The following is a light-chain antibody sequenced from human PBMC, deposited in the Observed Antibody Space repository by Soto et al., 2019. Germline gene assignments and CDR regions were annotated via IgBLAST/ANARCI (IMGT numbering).Light chain of an antibody. CDR1: QTVRNNY. CDR2: DAS. Sequence: IVLRQSPGTGSLSRCGRSTLACRASQTVRNNYLAWYQQKPGQAPRLLIYDASSRATGIPDRFSGGGSGTDFTLTISRLEPEDFAVYYCQQFSSYPLTFGGGTKVDIK. V-gene: IGKV3-20*01. CDR3: QQFSSYPLT. J-gene: IGKJ4*01.